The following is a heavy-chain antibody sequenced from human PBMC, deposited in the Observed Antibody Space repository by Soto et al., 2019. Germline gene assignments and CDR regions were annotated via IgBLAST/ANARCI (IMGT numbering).Heavy chain of an antibody. Sequence: HPGGSLRLSCAASGFTFSSYGMHWVRQAPGKGLEWVAVISYDGSNKYYADSVKGRFTISRDNSKNTLYLQMNSLSAEDTAVYYCAKDHYSRGPFDYWGQGTLVTVSS. V-gene: IGHV3-30*18. CDR2: ISYDGSNK. J-gene: IGHJ4*02. D-gene: IGHD6-13*01. CDR3: AKDHYSRGPFDY. CDR1: GFTFSSYG.